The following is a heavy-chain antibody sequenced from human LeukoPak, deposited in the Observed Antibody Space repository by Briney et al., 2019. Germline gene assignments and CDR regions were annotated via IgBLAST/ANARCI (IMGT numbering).Heavy chain of an antibody. Sequence: SVKVSCKTSGGTFSGYAITWVRQAAGQGLEWMGGIIPIFGTANYAQRFEGRVTITADESTSTAYMELSSLRSEDTAVYYCATDYSATPLRFDPWGQGTLVTVSS. CDR3: ATDYSATPLRFDP. D-gene: IGHD2-21*01. V-gene: IGHV1-69*13. CDR1: GGTFSGYA. J-gene: IGHJ5*02. CDR2: IIPIFGTA.